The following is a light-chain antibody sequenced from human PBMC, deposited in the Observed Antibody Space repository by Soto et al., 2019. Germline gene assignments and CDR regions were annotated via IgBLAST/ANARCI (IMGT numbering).Light chain of an antibody. Sequence: DIQMTESPSSVSASVGDSGTITCRSSEDISTWLAWYQQKPGKAPKLLIYAASSLQSGVPSRFSGSGSGTDFTLTISTLQPEDFATYYCQHADSFPLITFGQGTRREI. J-gene: IGKJ5*01. CDR1: EDISTW. CDR2: AAS. V-gene: IGKV1-12*01. CDR3: QHADSFPLIT.